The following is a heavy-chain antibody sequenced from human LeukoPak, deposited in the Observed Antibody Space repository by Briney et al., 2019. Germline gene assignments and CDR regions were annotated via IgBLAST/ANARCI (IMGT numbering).Heavy chain of an antibody. CDR2: IYYSGST. CDR1: GGSISSYY. CDR3: ARGLGGYDSSGYYYSNWFDP. V-gene: IGHV4-59*08. J-gene: IGHJ5*02. D-gene: IGHD3-22*01. Sequence: PSETLSLTCTVSGGSISSYYWSWIRQPPGKGLEWIGYIYYSGSTNYNPSLKSRVTISVDTSKNQFSLKLSSVTAADTAVYYCARGLGGYDSSGYYYSNWFDPWGQGTLVTVSS.